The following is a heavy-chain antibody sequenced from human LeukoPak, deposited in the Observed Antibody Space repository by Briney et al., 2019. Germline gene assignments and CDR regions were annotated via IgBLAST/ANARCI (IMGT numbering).Heavy chain of an antibody. J-gene: IGHJ2*01. CDR3: ARHMSYSQSAYRYFHL. CDR2: IYYSGST. Sequence: SETLSLPCTVSGGPISSSSDYWGWIRQPPGKGLEWIGSIYYSGSTYYNPSLKSRVTISVHTSKNQFSLKLSSVTAADTAVYYCARHMSYSQSAYRYFHLWGRGTLVTVSS. CDR1: GGPISSSSDY. D-gene: IGHD4-11*01. V-gene: IGHV4-39*01.